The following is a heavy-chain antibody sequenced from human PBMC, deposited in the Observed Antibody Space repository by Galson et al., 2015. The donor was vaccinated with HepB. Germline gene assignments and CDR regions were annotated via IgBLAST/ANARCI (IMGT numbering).Heavy chain of an antibody. D-gene: IGHD6-13*01. V-gene: IGHV4-39*01. CDR1: GGSISSSSYY. J-gene: IGHJ5*02. CDR2: IFYSGTT. Sequence: ETLSLTCTVSGGSISSSSYYWGWIRQPPGKGLEWIGSIFYSGTTHYNPSLKSRVTISVDTSSNQFSLKLSSVTAADTAVYYCAGHVISGSWYFDWFDPWGQGTLVTVSS. CDR3: AGHVISGSWYFDWFDP.